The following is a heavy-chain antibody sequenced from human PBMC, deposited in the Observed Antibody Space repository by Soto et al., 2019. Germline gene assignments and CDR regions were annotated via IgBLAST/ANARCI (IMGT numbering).Heavy chain of an antibody. CDR1: GGSISSYY. D-gene: IGHD6-19*01. J-gene: IGHJ4*02. CDR2: IYYSGST. V-gene: IGHV4-59*08. CDR3: SSGLPVAGFGY. Sequence: SETLSLTCTVSGGSISSYYWSWIRQPPGKGLEWIGYIYYSGSTNYNPSLKSRVTISVDTSKNQFSLKLSSVTAADTAVYYCSSGLPVAGFGYCGQGTLVTVSA.